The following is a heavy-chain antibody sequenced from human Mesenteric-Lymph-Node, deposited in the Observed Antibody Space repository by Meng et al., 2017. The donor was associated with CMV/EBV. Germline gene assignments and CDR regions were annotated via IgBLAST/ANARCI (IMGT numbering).Heavy chain of an antibody. V-gene: IGHV4-34*01. CDR1: GGSFSGYY. J-gene: IGHJ3*02. Sequence: SETLSLTCAVYGGSFSGYYWSWIRQPPGKGLGWIGEINHSGSTNYNPSLKSRVTISVDTSKNQFSLKLSSVTAADTAVYYCARGLDCSSTSCYRAFDIWGQGTMVTVSS. D-gene: IGHD2-2*01. CDR3: ARGLDCSSTSCYRAFDI. CDR2: INHSGST.